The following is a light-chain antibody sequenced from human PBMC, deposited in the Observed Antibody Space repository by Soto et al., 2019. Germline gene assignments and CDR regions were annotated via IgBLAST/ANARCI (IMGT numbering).Light chain of an antibody. CDR3: QQANSFPRT. Sequence: DIQMTQSPSSVSASVGDRVTITCRASQDISNWLAWYQQKPGEAPKLLIYAASSLQGGVPTRFSGSGSGTDFTLTISSLQPEDFATYYCQQANSFPRTFGQGTRLEIK. V-gene: IGKV1D-12*01. CDR1: QDISNW. J-gene: IGKJ5*01. CDR2: AAS.